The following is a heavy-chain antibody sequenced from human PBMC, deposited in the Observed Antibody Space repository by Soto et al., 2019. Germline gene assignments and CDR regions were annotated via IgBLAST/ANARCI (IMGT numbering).Heavy chain of an antibody. D-gene: IGHD1-26*01. Sequence: PGGSLRLSCAASGFTLSSYAMSWVRQAPGKGLEWVSSISNSGGSTYYADSVKGRFTISRDNSKNTLYLQMSSLRAEDTAVYYCAKEDVGGYYYSGLWGRGTLVTVSS. V-gene: IGHV3-23*01. CDR2: ISNSGGST. CDR3: AKEDVGGYYYSGL. CDR1: GFTLSSYA. J-gene: IGHJ4*02.